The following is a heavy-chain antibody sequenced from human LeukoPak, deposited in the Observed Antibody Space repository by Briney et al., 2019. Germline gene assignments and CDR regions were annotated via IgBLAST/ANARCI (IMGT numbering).Heavy chain of an antibody. CDR1: GASVSSGLYY. CDR3: ARVGGSGWFDY. V-gene: IGHV4-61*10. D-gene: IGHD6-19*01. Sequence: SETLSLTCTVSGASVSSGLYYWSWIRQSSGKGLEWIGRIYYSGSTDCNTSLKSRVTISVDTSKNQFSLKLNSVTAADTAVYFCARVGGSGWFDYWGQGTLVAASS. CDR2: IYYSGST. J-gene: IGHJ4*02.